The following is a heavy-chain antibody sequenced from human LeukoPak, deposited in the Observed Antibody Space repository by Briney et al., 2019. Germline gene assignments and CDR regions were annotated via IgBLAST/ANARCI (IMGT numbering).Heavy chain of an antibody. J-gene: IGHJ6*02. CDR1: GFTFSSYE. V-gene: IGHV3-48*03. Sequence: GGSLRLSCAASGFTFSSYEMNWVRQAPGKGVEWVSYISSSGSTIYYADSVKGRFTISRDNAKNSLYLQMNSLRAEDTAVYYCASITMVRGVRLGMDVWGQGTTVTVSS. CDR2: ISSSGSTI. CDR3: ASITMVRGVRLGMDV. D-gene: IGHD3-10*01.